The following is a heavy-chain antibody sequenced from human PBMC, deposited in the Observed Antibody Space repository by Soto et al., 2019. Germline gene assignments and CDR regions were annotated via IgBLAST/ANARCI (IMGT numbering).Heavy chain of an antibody. D-gene: IGHD3-16*01. Sequence: GGSLRLSCAASGFTFSGFGMHWVRQAPGKGLEWVAIIWYDGSDKYYADSVKGRFTISRDNPKNTLYLQMNSLRAEDTAVYHCAFGNLSYYFDYWGQGTPVTVSS. CDR3: AFGNLSYYFDY. J-gene: IGHJ4*02. CDR2: IWYDGSDK. CDR1: GFTFSGFG. V-gene: IGHV3-33*01.